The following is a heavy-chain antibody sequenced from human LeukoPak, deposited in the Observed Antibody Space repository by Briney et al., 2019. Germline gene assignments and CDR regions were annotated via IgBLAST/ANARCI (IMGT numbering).Heavy chain of an antibody. CDR2: ISYSGRT. Sequence: SETLSLTCTVSGGSISSSSYYWTWVRQPPGKGLEWVASISYSGRTYYKPSLKSRVTISVDTSKNQFSLKLNSVTAADTAVYYCAPGNSGYYFVWGQGTLVTVSS. J-gene: IGHJ4*02. V-gene: IGHV4-39*07. D-gene: IGHD3-22*01. CDR1: GGSISSSSYY. CDR3: APGNSGYYFV.